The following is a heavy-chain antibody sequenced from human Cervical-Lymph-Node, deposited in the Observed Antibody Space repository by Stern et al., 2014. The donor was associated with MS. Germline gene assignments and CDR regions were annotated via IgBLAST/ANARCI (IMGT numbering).Heavy chain of an antibody. CDR1: GYSFTKYW. CDR3: ARVYSGTYYLCDS. Sequence: EVHLVESGAELRKPGESLKISCKASGYSFTKYWIAWVRQMPGKGLEWMGIVYPGDSDTRYNPSFQGQVTISADKSISTAYLQLSSLKASDTAMFYCARVYSGTYYLCDSWGQGTLVTVSS. CDR2: VYPGDSDT. J-gene: IGHJ5*01. D-gene: IGHD1-26*01. V-gene: IGHV5-51*03.